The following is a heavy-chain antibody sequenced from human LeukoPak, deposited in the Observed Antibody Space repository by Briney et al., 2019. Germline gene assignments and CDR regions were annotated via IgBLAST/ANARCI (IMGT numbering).Heavy chain of an antibody. CDR2: IKEDGTQK. CDR1: GFTFNKSW. J-gene: IGHJ3*02. D-gene: IGHD1-26*01. CDR3: ATMGATRAFDI. V-gene: IGHV3-7*01. Sequence: GGSLRLSCAASGFTFNKSWMSRVRQAPGKGPEWVANIKEDGTQKYYVDSVRGRFTISRDNAENSLYLQMNSLRDEDTAVYYCATMGATRAFDIWGQGTMVTVSS.